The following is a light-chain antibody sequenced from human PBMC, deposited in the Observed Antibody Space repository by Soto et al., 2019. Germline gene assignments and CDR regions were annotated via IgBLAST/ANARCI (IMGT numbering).Light chain of an antibody. CDR3: QQFSSYPLT. Sequence: EIVMTQSPATLSVSPGERATLSCRASQSVSSNLAWYRQKPGQAPRLLIYDSSNRAAGIPARFSGSGSGTDFTLTISRLEPEDFAVYYCQQFSSYPLTFGGGTKVDIK. J-gene: IGKJ4*01. V-gene: IGKV3D-15*01. CDR1: QSVSSN. CDR2: DSS.